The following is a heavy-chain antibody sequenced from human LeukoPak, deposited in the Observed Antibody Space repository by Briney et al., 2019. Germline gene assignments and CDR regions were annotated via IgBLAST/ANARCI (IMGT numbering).Heavy chain of an antibody. CDR1: GFIFSNAW. Sequence: GGSLRLSCAASGFIFSNAWMTWVRQAPGKGLEWVGRIKSKTDGGTTGYAAPVKGRFTISRDDSKNTLYLHLNSLKTEDTAVYYCARYCSSTSCYRPPWGQGTLVTVSS. V-gene: IGHV3-15*01. CDR2: IKSKTDGGTT. CDR3: ARYCSSTSCYRPP. J-gene: IGHJ5*02. D-gene: IGHD2-2*02.